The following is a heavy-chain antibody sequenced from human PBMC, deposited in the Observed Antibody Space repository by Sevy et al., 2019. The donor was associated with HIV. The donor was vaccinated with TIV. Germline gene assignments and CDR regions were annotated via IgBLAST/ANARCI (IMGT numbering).Heavy chain of an antibody. CDR3: ARDRFLAWSNDYYGMDV. CDR1: GYKLTNYD. J-gene: IGHJ6*02. CDR2: INTDTGGP. D-gene: IGHD3-3*01. V-gene: IGHV7-4-1*02. Sequence: ASVKVSCKASGYKLTNYDINWVRQAPGQGLQWLGRINTDTGGPTYVPGFAGRFVFPWDRSVNTAHLQISSLKPEDTAVYYCARDRFLAWSNDYYGMDVWGQGTTVTVSS.